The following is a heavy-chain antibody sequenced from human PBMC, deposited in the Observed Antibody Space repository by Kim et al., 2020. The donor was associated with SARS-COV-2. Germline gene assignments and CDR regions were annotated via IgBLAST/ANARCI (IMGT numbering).Heavy chain of an antibody. CDR2: IIPIFGTA. Sequence: SVKVSCKASGGTFSSYAISWVRQAPGQGLEWMGGIIPIFGTANYAQKFQGRVTITADESTNTAYMELSSLRSEDTAVYYCARASPEGSYYYYGMDVWGQGTTVTVSS. CDR3: ARASPEGSYYYYGMDV. CDR1: GGTFSSYA. J-gene: IGHJ6*02. V-gene: IGHV1-69*13. D-gene: IGHD2-15*01.